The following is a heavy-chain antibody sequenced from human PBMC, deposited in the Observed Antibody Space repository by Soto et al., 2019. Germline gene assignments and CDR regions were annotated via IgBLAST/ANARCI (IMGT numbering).Heavy chain of an antibody. Sequence: PAEALKISSKGCEYSFTSYWIGWVHQMPRKVEELMGISYPGDSDTRYSPSFQGQVTIPAYKSISTASLQWSSLKASDTAMYYCPRQFVSRSWCRSSSGPFYNWFDPWGQGTLVTVPQ. V-gene: IGHV5-51*07. CDR1: EYSFTSYW. D-gene: IGHD6-13*01. J-gene: IGHJ5*02. CDR2: SYPGDSDT. CDR3: PRQFVSRSWCRSSSGPFYNWFDP.